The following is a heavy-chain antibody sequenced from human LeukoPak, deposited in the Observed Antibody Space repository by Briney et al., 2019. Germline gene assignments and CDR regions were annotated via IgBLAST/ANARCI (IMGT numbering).Heavy chain of an antibody. CDR3: SRTIPAVFWSLPHHPDY. V-gene: IGHV1-8*03. CDR1: GYAFTSYY. D-gene: IGHD2-2*01. J-gene: IGHJ4*02. Sequence: GASVKVSCKASGYAFTSYYINWVRQATGQGLEWMGWRNPNSGNTGYAQKFQGRVTITRNTSISKAYLELSSLRSEATALDYLSRTIPAVFWSLPHHPDYWGKGTLVTVSS. CDR2: RNPNSGNT.